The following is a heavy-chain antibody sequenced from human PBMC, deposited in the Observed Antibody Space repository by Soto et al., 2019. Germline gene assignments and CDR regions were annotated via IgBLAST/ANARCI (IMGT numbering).Heavy chain of an antibody. V-gene: IGHV1-69*08. CDR3: ARDWSEAVAGWFDP. CDR2: IIPIHGIA. D-gene: IGHD6-19*01. CDR1: GGTFSSYT. Sequence: QVQLVQSGAEVKKPGSSVKVSCKASGGTFSSYTISWVRQAPGQGLEWMGRIIPIHGIANYAQKFQGRVTITADKSTSTAYMELSSLRSEDTAVYYCARDWSEAVAGWFDPWGQGTLVTVSS. J-gene: IGHJ5*02.